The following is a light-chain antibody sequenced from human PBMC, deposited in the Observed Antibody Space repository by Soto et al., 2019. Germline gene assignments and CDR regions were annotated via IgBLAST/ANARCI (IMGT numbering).Light chain of an antibody. CDR2: EVN. J-gene: IGLJ7*01. CDR1: DNDIGNLY. Sequence: QSALTQPASVSGSPGQSITISCTGTDNDIGNLYVSWFQQHPGKAPKVVIFEVNNRPAGISDRFSGSKSGNTASLTISGLQPEDEANYFCSSFTTIGTVIFGGGTQLTVL. CDR3: SSFTTIGTVI. V-gene: IGLV2-14*01.